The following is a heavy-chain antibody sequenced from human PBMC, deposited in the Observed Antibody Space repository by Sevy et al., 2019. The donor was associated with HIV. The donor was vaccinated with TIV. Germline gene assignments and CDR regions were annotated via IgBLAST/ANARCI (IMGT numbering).Heavy chain of an antibody. CDR2: MSPGDSDP. D-gene: IGHD6-19*01. CDR1: AYTFTTHW. V-gene: IGHV5-51*01. Sequence: GESLKISCKGSAYTFTTHWIGWVRQMPGKGLEWMGIMSPGDSDPRYSPSFQGQVTMSVDKSVSPAYLQWHSLGTSDTAIYSCAGLDSYSIGWSPRYYFDYWGQGTLVTVSS. CDR3: AGLDSYSIGWSPRYYFDY. J-gene: IGHJ4*02.